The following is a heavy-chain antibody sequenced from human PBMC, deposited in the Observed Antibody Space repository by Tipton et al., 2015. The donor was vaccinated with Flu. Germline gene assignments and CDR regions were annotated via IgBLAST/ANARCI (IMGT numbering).Heavy chain of an antibody. CDR3: ARDRALGKVFPPGYGLDI. D-gene: IGHD5-12*01. V-gene: IGHV4-39*07. CDR2: IYYIGSD. CDR1: GDSLSNNMYY. J-gene: IGHJ3*02. Sequence: LRLSCSVSGDSLSNNMYYWAWIRQLPGKGVEWVGSIYYIGSDYYNPSLRSRASMSVDRSKNQFSLQLKSVTAADTAVYCCARDRALGKVFPPGYGLDIWGLGSMVTVSS.